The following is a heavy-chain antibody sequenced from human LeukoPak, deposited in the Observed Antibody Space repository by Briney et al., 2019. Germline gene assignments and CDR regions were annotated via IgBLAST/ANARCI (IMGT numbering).Heavy chain of an antibody. CDR3: ARGYCTNGVCRWFDP. Sequence: ASVKVSCKAPGYTFTSYDINWVRQATGQGLEWMGWMNPNSGNTGYAQKFQGRVTMTRNTSISTAYMELSSLRSEDTAVYYCARGYCTNGVCRWFDPWGQGTLVTVSS. J-gene: IGHJ5*02. V-gene: IGHV1-8*01. CDR2: MNPNSGNT. D-gene: IGHD2-8*01. CDR1: GYTFTSYD.